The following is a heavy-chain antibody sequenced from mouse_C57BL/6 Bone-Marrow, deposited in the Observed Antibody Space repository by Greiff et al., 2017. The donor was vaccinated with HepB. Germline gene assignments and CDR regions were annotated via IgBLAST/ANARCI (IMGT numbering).Heavy chain of an antibody. V-gene: IGHV5-12*01. CDR1: GFTFSDYY. J-gene: IGHJ1*03. CDR2: ISNGGGST. D-gene: IGHD2-3*01. CDR3: ARPYDGYYSYWYFDV. Sequence: LVESGGGLVQPGGSLKLSCAASGFTFSDYYMYWVRQTPEKRLEWVAYISNGGGSTYYPDTVKGRFTISRDNAKNTLYLQMSRLKSEDTAMYYCARPYDGYYSYWYFDVWGTGTTVTVSS.